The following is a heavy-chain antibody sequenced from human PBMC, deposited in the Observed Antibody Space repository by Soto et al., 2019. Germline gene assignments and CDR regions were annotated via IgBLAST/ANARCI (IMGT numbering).Heavy chain of an antibody. V-gene: IGHV4-59*01. J-gene: IGHJ4*02. CDR2: FYYSGNT. CDR3: VRGPDSRKTGY. CDR1: GASITSYY. D-gene: IGHD2-15*01. Sequence: QVHLQESGPGLVKPSGTLSLTCTVSGASITSYYWSWIRQPPGKGLEWIGFFYYSGNTNYNPSLKSRVTISEDTSKNQVSLTVSSVTAADTAVYYCVRGPDSRKTGYWGQGILVTVSS.